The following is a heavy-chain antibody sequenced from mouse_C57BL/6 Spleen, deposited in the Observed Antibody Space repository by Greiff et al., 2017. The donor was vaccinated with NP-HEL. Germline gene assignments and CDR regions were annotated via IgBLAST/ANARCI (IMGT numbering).Heavy chain of an antibody. J-gene: IGHJ1*03. CDR2: IDPSDSYT. V-gene: IGHV1-50*01. CDR1: GYTFTSYW. CDR3: ARSSYYGSSYDYWYFDV. D-gene: IGHD1-1*01. Sequence: VQLQQPGAELVKPGASVKLSCKASGYTFTSYWMQWVKQRPGQGLEWIGEIDPSDSYTNYNQKFKGKATLTVDTSSSTAYMQLSSLTSEDSAVYYCARSSYYGSSYDYWYFDVWGTGTTVTVSS.